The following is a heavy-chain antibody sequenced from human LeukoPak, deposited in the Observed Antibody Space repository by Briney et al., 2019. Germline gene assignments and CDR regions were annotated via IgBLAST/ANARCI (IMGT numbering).Heavy chain of an antibody. J-gene: IGHJ3*02. CDR1: GFTFSDCE. CDR3: ARVATMVRVPLDALDI. Sequence: GGSLRLSCAISGFTFSDCELTWVRQAPGQGLEWVSYISRSGSTRYYADSVKGRFTISRDNAKNSLYLQMNSLRAEDTAVYYCARVATMVRVPLDALDIWGQGTMVSVSS. CDR2: ISRSGSTR. V-gene: IGHV3-48*03. D-gene: IGHD3-10*01.